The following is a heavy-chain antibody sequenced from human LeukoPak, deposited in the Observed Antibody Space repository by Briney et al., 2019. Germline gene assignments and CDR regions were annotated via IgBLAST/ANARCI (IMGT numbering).Heavy chain of an antibody. J-gene: IGHJ4*02. CDR2: ITSSGSIM. CDR3: AREGDYGDSDY. Sequence: GGSLRLSCAASGFTFSNYEMNWVRQAPGKGLEWVSYITSSGSIMYYPDSVKGRFTISRDNAKNSLHLQMNSLRAEDTAVYYCAREGDYGDSDYWGQGTLVTVSS. CDR1: GFTFSNYE. V-gene: IGHV3-48*03. D-gene: IGHD4-17*01.